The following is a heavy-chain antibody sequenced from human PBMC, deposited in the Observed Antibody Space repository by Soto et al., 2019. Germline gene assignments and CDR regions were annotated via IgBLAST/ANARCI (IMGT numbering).Heavy chain of an antibody. CDR2: ISYDGSNK. J-gene: IGHJ4*02. V-gene: IGHV3-30-3*01. CDR1: GFTFSSYA. CDR3: ASLHPGVGDYVDFDY. D-gene: IGHD4-17*01. Sequence: QVQLVESGGGVVPPGRSLRLSCAASGFTFSSYAMHWVRQAPGKGLEWVAVISYDGSNKYYADSVKGRFTISRDNSKNTLYLQMNSLRAEDTAVYYCASLHPGVGDYVDFDYWGQGTLVTVSS.